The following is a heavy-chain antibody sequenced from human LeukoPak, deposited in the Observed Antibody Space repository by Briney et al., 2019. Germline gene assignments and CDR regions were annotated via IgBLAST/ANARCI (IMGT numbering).Heavy chain of an antibody. J-gene: IGHJ4*02. CDR3: ARGPSYDTWNNNYIQYYFEY. D-gene: IGHD3-9*01. V-gene: IGHV4-59*01. Sequence: PSETLSLTCTVSGGSMTNYYWSWIRQSPGKGLEWIGYIYHSGNTNYNPSLKSRVTISVDTSKSQFSLKLTSVTAADTAVYYCARGPSYDTWNNNYIQYYFEYWGQGARVTVSS. CDR2: IYHSGNT. CDR1: GGSMTNYY.